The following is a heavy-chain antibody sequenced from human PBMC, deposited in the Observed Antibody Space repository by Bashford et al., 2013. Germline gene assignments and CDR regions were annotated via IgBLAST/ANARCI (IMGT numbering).Heavy chain of an antibody. Sequence: ASVKVSCKASGYKFSSYGITWVRQAPGQGLEWMGGINVYSGKTNLPQKFQGRVTMTTDTSTNTAYMELRSLTSDDTAMYFCARDPGSHWFDPWGQGTLVTVSS. V-gene: IGHV1-18*01. CDR3: ARDPGSHWFDP. J-gene: IGHJ5*02. D-gene: IGHD2-15*01. CDR2: INVYSGKT. CDR1: GYKFSSYG.